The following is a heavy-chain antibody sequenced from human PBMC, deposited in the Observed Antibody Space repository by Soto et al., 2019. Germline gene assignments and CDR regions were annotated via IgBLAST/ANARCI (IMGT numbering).Heavy chain of an antibody. Sequence: QVQLQESGPGLVKPSQTLSLTCTVSGGSISSGGYYWSWIRQHPGKGLEWIGYIYYSGSTYYNPSLNRRVTIAVDRSNIQFSLKLSSVTAADRAVYYCACSVYYDSSGYLPSPLDYWGQGTLVTVSS. CDR1: GGSISSGGYY. CDR2: IYYSGST. D-gene: IGHD3-22*01. CDR3: ACSVYYDSSGYLPSPLDY. J-gene: IGHJ4*02. V-gene: IGHV4-31*03.